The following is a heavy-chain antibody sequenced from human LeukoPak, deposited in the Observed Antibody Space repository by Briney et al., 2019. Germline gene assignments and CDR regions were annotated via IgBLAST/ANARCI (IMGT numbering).Heavy chain of an antibody. CDR2: INPNSGGT. CDR3: ARGDYDSSAQSD. CDR1: GYTFTVYY. V-gene: IGHV1-2*02. Sequence: ASVKVSCKASGYTFTVYYMHWVRQAPGQGLEWLGWINPNSGGTNYAQKFQGRVTMTRDTSISTAYMELSRLRSDDTAVYYCARGDYDSSAQSDWGQGTLVTVSS. D-gene: IGHD3-22*01. J-gene: IGHJ4*02.